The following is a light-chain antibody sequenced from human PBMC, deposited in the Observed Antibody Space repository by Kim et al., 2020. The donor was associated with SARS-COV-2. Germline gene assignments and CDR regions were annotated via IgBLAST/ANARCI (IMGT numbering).Light chain of an antibody. Sequence: DIQMTQSPSTVSASVGDRVTITCRASQDIGTWLAWYQQKPGKPPKLLIYRAPSLETGVPSRFSGSGSGTGFTLTISSLQPDDFATYYCQHYSRFPYTFGQGTKVDIK. CDR2: RAP. J-gene: IGKJ2*01. CDR1: QDIGTW. CDR3: QHYSRFPYT. V-gene: IGKV1-5*03.